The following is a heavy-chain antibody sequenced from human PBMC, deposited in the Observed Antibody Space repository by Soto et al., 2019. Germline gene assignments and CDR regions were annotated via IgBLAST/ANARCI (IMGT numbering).Heavy chain of an antibody. J-gene: IGHJ5*02. V-gene: IGHV4-59*12. CDR2: IYYSGNT. CDR1: GGSISPYY. CDR3: ARTRGYSGYDSWFDP. Sequence: SETLSLTCTVSGGSISPYYWSWIRQPPGKGLEWIGYIYYSGNTEYNPSLKSRVTISLDRSKNQFSLKLSSVTAADTAVYYCARTRGYSGYDSWFDPWGQGTLVTVSS. D-gene: IGHD5-12*01.